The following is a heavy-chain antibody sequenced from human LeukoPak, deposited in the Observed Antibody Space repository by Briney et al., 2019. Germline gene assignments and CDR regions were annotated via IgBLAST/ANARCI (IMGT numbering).Heavy chain of an antibody. CDR3: IGSSSSSEYYYYMDV. Sequence: GGSLRLSCAAFGFTFSGSAMHWVRQASGKGPEWVGRIRSKANDYATAYAESVKGRFTISRDDSRNTAYLQMNSLKAEDTAVYYCIGSSSSSEYYYYMDVWGKGTTVTVSS. J-gene: IGHJ6*03. D-gene: IGHD6-6*01. CDR2: IRSKANDYAT. V-gene: IGHV3-73*01. CDR1: GFTFSGSA.